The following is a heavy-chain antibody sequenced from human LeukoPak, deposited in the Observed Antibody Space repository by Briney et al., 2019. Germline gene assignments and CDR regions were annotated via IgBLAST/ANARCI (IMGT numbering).Heavy chain of an antibody. J-gene: IGHJ5*02. CDR2: IIPIFGTA. CDR3: ASGTSGYYNWFDP. D-gene: IGHD3-22*01. V-gene: IGHV1-69*13. Sequence: SVKVSCKASGGTFISYAISWVRQAPGQGLEWMGGIIPIFGTANYAQKFQGRVTITADESTSTAYMELSSLRSEDTAVYYCASGTSGYYNWFDPWGQGTLVTVSS. CDR1: GGTFISYA.